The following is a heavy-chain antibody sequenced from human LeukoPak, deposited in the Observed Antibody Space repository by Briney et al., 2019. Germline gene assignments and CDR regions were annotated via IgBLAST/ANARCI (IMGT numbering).Heavy chain of an antibody. D-gene: IGHD3-3*01. J-gene: IGHJ4*02. CDR1: GFTVSSNY. V-gene: IGHV3-66*02. CDR3: ARSRTIVGVVRWYFDY. CDR2: IYSGGST. Sequence: QPGGSLRLSCAASGFTVSSNYTSWVRQAPGKGLEWVSVIYSGGSTYYADSVKGRFTISRDNSKNTLYLQMNSLRAEDTAVYYCARSRTIVGVVRWYFDYWGQGTLVTVSS.